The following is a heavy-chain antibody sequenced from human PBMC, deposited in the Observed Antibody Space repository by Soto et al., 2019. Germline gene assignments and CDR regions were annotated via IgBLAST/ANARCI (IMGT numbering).Heavy chain of an antibody. D-gene: IGHD3-10*01. CDR3: ARDRMVRGGMDV. CDR2: ISSNGGST. J-gene: IGHJ6*02. V-gene: IGHV3-64*01. Sequence: EVQLVESRGGLVQPGGSLRLSCAASGFTFSSYAMHWVRQAPGKGLEYVSAISSNGGSTYYANSVKGRFTISRDNSKNTLYLQMGSLRAEDMAVYYCARDRMVRGGMDVWGQGTTVTVSS. CDR1: GFTFSSYA.